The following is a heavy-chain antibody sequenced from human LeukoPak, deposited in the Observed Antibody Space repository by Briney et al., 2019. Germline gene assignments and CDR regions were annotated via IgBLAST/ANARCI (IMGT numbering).Heavy chain of an antibody. CDR3: TRSLDE. V-gene: IGHV3-7*02. CDR2: IKQDGSEK. D-gene: IGHD3-16*01. CDR1: GFSFSNYW. Sequence: GGSLRLSCAASGFSFSNYWMDWVRQAPGKGLEWVANIKQDGSEKKCLDSVKGRFTISRDNAKNLLYLQMNSLRVEDTAVYYCTRSLDEWGQGTLVTVSS. J-gene: IGHJ4*02.